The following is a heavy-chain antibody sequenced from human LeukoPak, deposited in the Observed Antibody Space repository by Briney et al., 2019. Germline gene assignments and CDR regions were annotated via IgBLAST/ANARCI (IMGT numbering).Heavy chain of an antibody. CDR2: IYSGGST. D-gene: IGHD6-19*01. V-gene: IGHV3-53*01. CDR3: ARDRGSSGVRGAFDI. J-gene: IGHJ3*02. Sequence: PGGSLRLSCAASGFTFSSYGMHWVRQAPGKGLEWVSVIYSGGSTYYADSVKGRFTISRDNSKNTLYLQMNSLRAEDTAVYYCARDRGSSGVRGAFDIWGQGTMVTVSS. CDR1: GFTFSSYG.